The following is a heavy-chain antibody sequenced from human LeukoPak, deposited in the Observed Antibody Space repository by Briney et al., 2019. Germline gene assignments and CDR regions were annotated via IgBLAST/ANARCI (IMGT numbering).Heavy chain of an antibody. D-gene: IGHD2-2*01. CDR3: ATLSLGYCSSTSCSDY. Sequence: SETLSLTCTVSGGSISSYYWSWIRQPPGKGLEWIGYIYYSGSTNYNPSLKSRATISVDTSKNQFSLKLSSVTAADTAVYYCATLSLGYCSSTSCSDYWGQGTLVTVSS. J-gene: IGHJ4*02. CDR1: GGSISSYY. CDR2: IYYSGST. V-gene: IGHV4-59*08.